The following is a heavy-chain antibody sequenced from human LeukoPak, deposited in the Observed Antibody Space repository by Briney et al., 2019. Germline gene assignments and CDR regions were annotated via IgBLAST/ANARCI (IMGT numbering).Heavy chain of an antibody. CDR2: ISYDGSNK. Sequence: GGSLRLSCAASGFTFSSYAMHWVRQAPGKGLEWVAVISYDGSNKYYADSVKGRFTISRDNSKNTLYLQMNSLRAGDTAVYYCARDHRTRYSYTTYYFDYWGQGTLVTVSS. CDR3: ARDHRTRYSYTTYYFDY. D-gene: IGHD5-18*01. CDR1: GFTFSSYA. V-gene: IGHV3-30-3*01. J-gene: IGHJ4*02.